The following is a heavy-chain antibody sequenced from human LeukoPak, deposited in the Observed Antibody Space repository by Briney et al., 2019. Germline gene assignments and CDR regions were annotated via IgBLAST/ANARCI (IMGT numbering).Heavy chain of an antibody. CDR3: ARDSPRSHCSSTSCYNWFDP. CDR1: GGTFSSYA. V-gene: IGHV1-69*01. Sequence: SVKVSCKASGGTFSSYAISWVRQAPGQGLEWMGGIIPIFGTANYAQKFQGRVTITADESASTAYMELSSLRSEDTAVYYCARDSPRSHCSSTSCYNWFDPWGQGTLVTVSS. J-gene: IGHJ5*02. CDR2: IIPIFGTA. D-gene: IGHD2-2*01.